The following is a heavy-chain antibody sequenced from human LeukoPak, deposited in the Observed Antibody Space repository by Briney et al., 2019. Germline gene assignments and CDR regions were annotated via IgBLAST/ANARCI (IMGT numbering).Heavy chain of an antibody. D-gene: IGHD2-2*01. CDR2: INNYNDNT. CDR1: GYTFISYG. Sequence: ASVKVSCKASGYTFISYGISWERQAPGQGLEWMGWINNYNDNTNYAQKLQGRVTITTDTSTTKAYMELRSLRSDDTAVYYCARDRNIHCSSSTCYPVWDYWGQGTLVTVSS. CDR3: ARDRNIHCSSSTCYPVWDY. J-gene: IGHJ4*02. V-gene: IGHV1-18*01.